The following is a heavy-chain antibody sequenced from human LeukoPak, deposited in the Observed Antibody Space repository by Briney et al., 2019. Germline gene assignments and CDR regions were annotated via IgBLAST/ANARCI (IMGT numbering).Heavy chain of an antibody. J-gene: IGHJ4*01. CDR1: GFTFRSYG. CDR2: IWYDGSKT. D-gene: IGHD1-1*01. V-gene: IGHV3-33*01. CDR3: ARYNTGRSDH. Sequence: GGSLRLSCAASGFTFRSYGMHWVRQAPGKGLEWVAVIWYDGSKTYYADSVKGRFTISRDNSKNILYLQMSSLRADDTAVYYCARYNTGRSDHWGQGTLVTVSS.